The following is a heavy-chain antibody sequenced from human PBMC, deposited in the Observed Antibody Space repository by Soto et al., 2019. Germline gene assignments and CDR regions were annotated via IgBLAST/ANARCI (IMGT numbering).Heavy chain of an antibody. D-gene: IGHD3-3*01. J-gene: IGHJ5*02. Sequence: QITLKESGPTLGKPTQTLTLTCTFSGFSLTTSGVGVGWIRQPPGKALEWLALIYWDGDKRYSPSLRTRLTIIKDPSNNQVVLTMPNLDPLDTATYYSSHRLYDPGGGSWFDPWGQGTLVIASS. V-gene: IGHV2-5*02. CDR1: GFSLTTSGVG. CDR3: SHRLYDPGGGSWFDP. CDR2: IYWDGDK.